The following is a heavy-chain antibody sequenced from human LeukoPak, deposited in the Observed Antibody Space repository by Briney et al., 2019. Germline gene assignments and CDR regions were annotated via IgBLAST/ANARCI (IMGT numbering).Heavy chain of an antibody. V-gene: IGHV3-23*01. CDR2: ITSSGDDT. D-gene: IGHD2/OR15-2a*01. Sequence: GGSLRLSCAASEFTFANYAMNWVRQAPGKGLEWVSSITSSGDDTYYADSVKGRFTISRGNSKNTLYLQMSSLRADDTAVYYCAKGNNRYYFDYWGQGTLVAVSS. CDR3: AKGNNRYYFDY. J-gene: IGHJ4*02. CDR1: EFTFANYA.